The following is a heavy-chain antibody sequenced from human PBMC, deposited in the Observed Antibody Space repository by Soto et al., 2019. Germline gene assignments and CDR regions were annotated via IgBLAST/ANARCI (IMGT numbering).Heavy chain of an antibody. D-gene: IGHD3-16*01. Sequence: SGPTLVNPTQTLTLTCTFSGFSLSTSGMCVSWIRQPPGKALEWLALIDWDDDKYYSTSLKTRLTISKDTSKNQVVLTMTNMDPVDTATYYCARTQDYDYVWGSYSLFDYWGQGTLVTVSS. CDR3: ARTQDYDYVWGSYSLFDY. J-gene: IGHJ4*02. V-gene: IGHV2-70*01. CDR1: GFSLSTSGMC. CDR2: IDWDDDK.